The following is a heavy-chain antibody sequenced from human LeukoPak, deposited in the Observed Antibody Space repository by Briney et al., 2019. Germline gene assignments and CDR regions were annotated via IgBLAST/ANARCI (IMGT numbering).Heavy chain of an antibody. CDR3: ASSDDYRDWGFDY. Sequence: PGGSLRLSCAASGFTVSSNYMSWVRQAPGKGLEWVSVIYSGGSTYYADSVKGRFTISRDNSKNALYLQMNSLRAEDTAVYYCASSDDYRDWGFDYWGQGTLVTVSS. CDR1: GFTVSSNY. V-gene: IGHV3-66*01. CDR2: IYSGGST. J-gene: IGHJ4*02. D-gene: IGHD4-17*01.